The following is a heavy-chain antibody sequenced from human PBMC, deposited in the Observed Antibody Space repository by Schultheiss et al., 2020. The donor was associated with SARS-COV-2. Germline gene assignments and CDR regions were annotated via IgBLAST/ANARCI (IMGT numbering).Heavy chain of an antibody. CDR2: IYHSGST. Sequence: SETLSLTYAVSGGSISSSNWWSWVRQPPGKGLEWIGEIYHSGSTNYNPSLKSRVTISVDTSKNQFSLKLSSVTAADTAVYYCARLTGYSKLFDYWGQGTLVTVSS. V-gene: IGHV4-4*02. D-gene: IGHD3-9*01. CDR1: GGSISSSNW. J-gene: IGHJ4*02. CDR3: ARLTGYSKLFDY.